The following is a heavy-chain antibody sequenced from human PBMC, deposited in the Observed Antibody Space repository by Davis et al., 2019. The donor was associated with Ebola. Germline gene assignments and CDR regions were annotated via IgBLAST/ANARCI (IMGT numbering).Heavy chain of an antibody. J-gene: IGHJ4*02. Sequence: PGGSLRLSCAVSGFTFRSYWMSWVRQTPGKGLEWVANIKQDGSAENYVDSVKGRFTISRDNSKNTLYLQMNSLSGDDTALYYCATCGFCVSTSGVDYWGQGTLVTVSS. V-gene: IGHV3-7*03. CDR3: ATCGFCVSTSGVDY. D-gene: IGHD5/OR15-5a*01. CDR1: GFTFRSYW. CDR2: IKQDGSAE.